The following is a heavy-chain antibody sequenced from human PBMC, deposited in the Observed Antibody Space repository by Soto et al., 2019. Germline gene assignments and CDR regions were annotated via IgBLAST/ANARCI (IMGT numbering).Heavy chain of an antibody. D-gene: IGHD3-22*01. CDR3: ASSGYYLDDAFDI. Sequence: GASVKVSCKASGYTFTSYGISWVRQAPGQRLEWMGWINAGNGNTKYSQKFQGRVTITRDTSTSTAYMELSSLRSEDTAVYYCASSGYYLDDAFDIWGQGTMVTVSS. V-gene: IGHV1-3*01. CDR2: INAGNGNT. J-gene: IGHJ3*02. CDR1: GYTFTSYG.